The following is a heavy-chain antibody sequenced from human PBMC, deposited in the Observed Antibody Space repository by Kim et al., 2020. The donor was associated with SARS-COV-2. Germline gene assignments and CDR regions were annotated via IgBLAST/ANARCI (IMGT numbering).Heavy chain of an antibody. D-gene: IGHD5-18*01. Sequence: YAQKFQGRVTITADESTSTAYMELSSLRSEDTAVYYCAREATAMDSTFDYWGQGTLVTVSS. V-gene: IGHV1-69*01. J-gene: IGHJ4*02. CDR3: AREATAMDSTFDY.